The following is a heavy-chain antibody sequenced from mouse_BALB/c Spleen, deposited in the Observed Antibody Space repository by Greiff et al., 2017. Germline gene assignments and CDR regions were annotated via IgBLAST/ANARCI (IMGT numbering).Heavy chain of an antibody. CDR3: ARDYGYDFAY. D-gene: IGHD2-2*01. CDR1: GYTFTSYW. Sequence: VMLVESGAELARPGASVKLSCTASGYTFTSYWMQWVKQRPGQGLEWIGAIYPGDGDTRYTQKFKGKATLTADKSSSTAYMQLSSLASEDSAVYYCARDYGYDFAYWGQGTLVTVSA. J-gene: IGHJ3*01. V-gene: IGHV1-87*01. CDR2: IYPGDGDT.